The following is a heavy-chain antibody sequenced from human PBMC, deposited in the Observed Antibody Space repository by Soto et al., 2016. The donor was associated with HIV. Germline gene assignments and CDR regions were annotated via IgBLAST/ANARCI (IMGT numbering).Heavy chain of an antibody. CDR2: ILPNTGGT. J-gene: IGHJ4*02. CDR1: GYTFSGYY. D-gene: IGHD3-16*01. V-gene: IGHV1-2*02. CDR3: ASYGY. Sequence: QVQLVQSGAEVKKPGASVKVSCKASGYTFSGYYMHWVRQAPGQGLEWMGWILPNTGGTKYAQNLQGRVTMTRNTSISTAYMEVTSLRSDDTAVYYCASYGYWGQGTLVTVSS.